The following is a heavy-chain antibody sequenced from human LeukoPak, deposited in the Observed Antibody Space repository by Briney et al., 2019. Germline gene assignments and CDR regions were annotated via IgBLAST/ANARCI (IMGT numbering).Heavy chain of an antibody. D-gene: IGHD3-10*01. Sequence: SETLPLTCTVSGGSISSGSYYWSWLRQPAGKGLEWIGRIYTSGSTNYNPSLKSRVTISVDTSKNQFSLKLSSVTAADTAVYYCARESPLLWGAFDIWGQGTMVTVSS. CDR2: IYTSGST. CDR3: ARESPLLWGAFDI. CDR1: GGSISSGSYY. V-gene: IGHV4-61*02. J-gene: IGHJ3*02.